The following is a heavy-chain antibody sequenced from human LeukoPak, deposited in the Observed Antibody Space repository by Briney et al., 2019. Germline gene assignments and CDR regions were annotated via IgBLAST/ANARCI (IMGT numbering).Heavy chain of an antibody. CDR1: GFTFSSYW. D-gene: IGHD5-18*01. CDR3: ARVRGGDSYGPYYYYMDV. Sequence: GGSLRFSCAASGFTFSSYWMHWVRHAPGKGLVWVSRINTDGSSTSYADSVKGRFTISRDNAKNTLYLQMNSLRAEDTAVYYCARVRGGDSYGPYYYYMDVWGKGTTVTVSS. CDR2: INTDGSST. J-gene: IGHJ6*03. V-gene: IGHV3-74*01.